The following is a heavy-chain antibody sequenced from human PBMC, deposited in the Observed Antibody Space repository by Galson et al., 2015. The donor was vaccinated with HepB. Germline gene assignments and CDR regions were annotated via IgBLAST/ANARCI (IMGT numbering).Heavy chain of an antibody. V-gene: IGHV4-34*01. CDR2: INHRGNT. CDR1: GGFFSGYY. D-gene: IGHD5-18*01. CDR3: ARRLGYGYGHET. J-gene: IGHJ6*02. Sequence: SETLSLTCAVYGGFFSGYYWSWIRQPPGKGLEWIAEINHRGNTKYYPSLESRVTISVDASKSQVFLNMSSVTAADSAVYYCARRLGYGYGHETWGQGTTVTVS.